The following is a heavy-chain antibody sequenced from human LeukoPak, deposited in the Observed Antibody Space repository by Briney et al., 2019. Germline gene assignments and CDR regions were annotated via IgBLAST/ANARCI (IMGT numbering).Heavy chain of an antibody. Sequence: KTSETLSLTCAVYGGSFSGYYWSWIRQPPGKGLEWIGEINHSGSTNYNPSLKSRVTISVDTSKNQFSLKLSSVTAADTAVYYCARHPYGLDYWGQGTLVTVSS. CDR1: GGSFSGYY. V-gene: IGHV4-34*01. D-gene: IGHD4-17*01. CDR3: ARHPYGLDY. CDR2: INHSGST. J-gene: IGHJ4*02.